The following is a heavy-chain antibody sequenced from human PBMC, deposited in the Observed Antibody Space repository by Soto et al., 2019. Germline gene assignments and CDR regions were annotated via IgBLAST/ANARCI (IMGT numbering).Heavy chain of an antibody. V-gene: IGHV1-2*02. D-gene: IGHD1-1*01. CDR2: INPNSGDT. Sequence: QVQLVQSGAEVKKPGASVKVSCKASGYTFTGYYMHWVRQAPGQGFEWMGWINPNSGDTNYAQKFQGRVTMTRDTSISTVYMELSRLRSDDTAVYYCAGNWNDGDDYFDYWGQGTLVTVSS. CDR1: GYTFTGYY. J-gene: IGHJ4*02. CDR3: AGNWNDGDDYFDY.